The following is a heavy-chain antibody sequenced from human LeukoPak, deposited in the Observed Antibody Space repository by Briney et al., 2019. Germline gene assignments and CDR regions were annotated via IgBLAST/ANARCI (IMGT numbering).Heavy chain of an antibody. Sequence: ASVKVSCKASGGTFSSYAISWVRQAPGQGLEWMGRIIPILGIANYAQKFQGRVTITADKSTSTAYMELSSLRSEDTAVYYCARAYYYDSSGYYALDDAFDIWGQGTMVTVSS. CDR2: IIPILGIA. CDR3: ARAYYYDSSGYYALDDAFDI. V-gene: IGHV1-69*04. J-gene: IGHJ3*02. D-gene: IGHD3-22*01. CDR1: GGTFSSYA.